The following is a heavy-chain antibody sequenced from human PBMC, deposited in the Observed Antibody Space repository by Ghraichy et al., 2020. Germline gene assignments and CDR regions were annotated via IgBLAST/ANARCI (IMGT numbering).Heavy chain of an antibody. CDR1: GFTFRSNG. CDR2: ISYDVKTR. V-gene: IGHV3-30*18. CDR3: AKDQSSGLLDY. D-gene: IGHD3-10*01. Sequence: GGSLRLSCAASGFTFRSNGMHWVRQTPVKGLEWVAVISYDVKTRYYADSVKGRFTISRDNSKNTLYLQMDSLRPDDTAVYYCAKDQSSGLLDYWGQGTLVTVSS. J-gene: IGHJ4*02.